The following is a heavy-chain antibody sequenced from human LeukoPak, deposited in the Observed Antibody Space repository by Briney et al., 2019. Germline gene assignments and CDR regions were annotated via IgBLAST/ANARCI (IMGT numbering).Heavy chain of an antibody. D-gene: IGHD3-10*01. CDR2: IIPIFGTA. J-gene: IGHJ3*02. CDR3: ARGRSDRGVILTSPYDAFDI. Sequence: SLKLSCKASGVTFSSYAISWVRQAPGQRLEWMGGIIPIFGTANYAQSLQGRVPITPDASTSTASMELSSLRSEDTAVYYCARGRSDRGVILTSPYDAFDIWGQGTMVTVSS. CDR1: GVTFSSYA. V-gene: IGHV1-69*13.